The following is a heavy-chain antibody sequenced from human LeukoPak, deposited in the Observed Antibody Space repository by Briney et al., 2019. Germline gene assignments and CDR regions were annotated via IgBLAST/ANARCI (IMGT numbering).Heavy chain of an antibody. CDR2: MNPNSGNT. CDR3: ARGQYNWNYDTNWFDP. D-gene: IGHD1-7*01. Sequence: ASVKVSCKASGYTFTSYDINWVRQATGQGLEWMGWMNPNSGNTGYAQKFQGRVTMTRNTSISTAYMELSSLRAEDTAVYYCARGQYNWNYDTNWFDPWGQGTLVTVSS. CDR1: GYTFTSYD. J-gene: IGHJ5*02. V-gene: IGHV1-8*01.